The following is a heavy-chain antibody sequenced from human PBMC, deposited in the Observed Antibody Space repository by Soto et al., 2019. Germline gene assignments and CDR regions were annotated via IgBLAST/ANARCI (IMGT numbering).Heavy chain of an antibody. CDR1: GGSISSGGYS. J-gene: IGHJ6*02. Sequence: SETLSLTCAVSGGSISSGGYSWSWIRQPPGKGLEWIGYIYHSGSTYYNPSLKSRVTISVDRSKNQFSLKLSSVTAADTAVYFCASRYSGSYYPNYYGMDVWGQGTTVTVSS. D-gene: IGHD1-26*01. CDR3: ASRYSGSYYPNYYGMDV. V-gene: IGHV4-30-2*01. CDR2: IYHSGST.